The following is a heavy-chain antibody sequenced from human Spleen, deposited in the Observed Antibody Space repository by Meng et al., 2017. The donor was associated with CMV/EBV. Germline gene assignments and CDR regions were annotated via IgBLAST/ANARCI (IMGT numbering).Heavy chain of an antibody. CDR3: ARGAQYTYGQLDRYFLDY. V-gene: IGHV4-4*02. CDR2: IYHSGIN. CDR1: SISSSDW. D-gene: IGHD5-18*01. Sequence: SISSSDWWSWVRQPPGKGLEWIGEIYHSGINNYNPSLKSRVTMSVDKSKNQFSLKLRSVTAADTAVYYCARGAQYTYGQLDRYFLDYWGQGTLVTVSS. J-gene: IGHJ4*02.